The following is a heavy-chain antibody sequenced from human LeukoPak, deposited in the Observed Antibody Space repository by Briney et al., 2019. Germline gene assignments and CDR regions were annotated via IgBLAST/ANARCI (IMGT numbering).Heavy chain of an antibody. V-gene: IGHV3-9*01. CDR2: ISWNSGSI. D-gene: IGHD3-22*01. CDR1: GFTFDDYA. Sequence: GGSPRLSCEASGFTFDDYAMHWVRQAPGEGLEWVSGISWNSGSIGYADSVKGRFTISRDNAKNSLYLQMNSLRAEDTALYYCAKDISYDSSGYSFDYWGQGTLVTVSS. J-gene: IGHJ4*02. CDR3: AKDISYDSSGYSFDY.